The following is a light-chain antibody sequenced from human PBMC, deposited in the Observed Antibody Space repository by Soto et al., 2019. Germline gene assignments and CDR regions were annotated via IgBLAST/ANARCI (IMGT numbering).Light chain of an antibody. CDR3: QKRSNWPPLT. CDR1: QSVSSY. CDR2: DAS. J-gene: IGKJ4*01. V-gene: IGKV3-11*01. Sequence: EIVLTQSPGTLSLSPGERATLSCRASQSVSSYLAWFQQKPGQAPRLLIYDASNRATGIPDRFSGSGSGTDFTLTISSLEPEDFAVYYCQKRSNWPPLTFGGGTKVDIK.